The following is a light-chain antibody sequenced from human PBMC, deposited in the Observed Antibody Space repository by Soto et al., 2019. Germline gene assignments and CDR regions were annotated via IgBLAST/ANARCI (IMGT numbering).Light chain of an antibody. V-gene: IGLV2-23*02. CDR1: SSDVGSYNL. Sequence: QSVLTQPASVSGSPGQSITISCTGTSSDVGSYNLVSWYQQHPGKAPKLMIYEVSKRPSGVSNRFSGSKSGNTAALTLSGLQAEDEADYYCCSYAGSSTDVFGTGTKLTVL. J-gene: IGLJ1*01. CDR2: EVS. CDR3: CSYAGSSTDV.